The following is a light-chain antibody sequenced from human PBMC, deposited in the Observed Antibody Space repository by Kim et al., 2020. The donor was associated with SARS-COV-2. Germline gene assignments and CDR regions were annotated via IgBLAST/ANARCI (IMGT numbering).Light chain of an antibody. CDR3: QQYGSSQVT. V-gene: IGKV3-20*01. J-gene: IGKJ2*01. Sequence: EIVLTQSPGTLSLSPGERATLSCRASQSVSSSYIAWYQQKPGQAPRLLIYGASSRATGIPDRFSGSGSGTDFTLTISRLEPEDFAVYYCQQYGSSQVTFGQGTKLEI. CDR2: GAS. CDR1: QSVSSSY.